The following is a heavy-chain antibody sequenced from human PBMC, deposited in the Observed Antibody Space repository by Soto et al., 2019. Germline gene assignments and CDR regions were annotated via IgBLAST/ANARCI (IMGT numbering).Heavy chain of an antibody. CDR3: ARSSQSTVTTFAY. J-gene: IGHJ4*02. V-gene: IGHV4-31*03. CDR1: GGSISSGGYY. D-gene: IGHD4-17*01. CDR2: IYDSGST. Sequence: QVQLQESGPGLVKPSQTLSLTCTVSGGSISSGGYYWSWIRQHPGKGLEWIGYIYDSGSTYYNPSLTSRVTISVDTSKNQFSLKLSSVTAADTGVYYCARSSQSTVTTFAYWGQGTLVTVSS.